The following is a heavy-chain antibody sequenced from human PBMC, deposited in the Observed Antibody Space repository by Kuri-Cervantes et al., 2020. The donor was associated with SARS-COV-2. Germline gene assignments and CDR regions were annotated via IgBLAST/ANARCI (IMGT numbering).Heavy chain of an antibody. CDR1: GGSISSGGYS. V-gene: IGHV4-30-2*03. CDR2: IYHSGST. CDR3: ARHPPGYYDSSGYYDY. Sequence: SETLSLTCTVSGGSISSGGYSWSWIRQPPGKGLEWIGYIYHSGSTYYNPSLKSRVTISVDTSKNQFSLKLSSVTAADTAVYYCARHPPGYYDSSGYYDYWGQGTLVTVSS. J-gene: IGHJ4*02. D-gene: IGHD3-22*01.